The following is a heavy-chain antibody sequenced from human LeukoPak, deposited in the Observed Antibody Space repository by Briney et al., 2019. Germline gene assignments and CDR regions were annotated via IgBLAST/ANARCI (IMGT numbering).Heavy chain of an antibody. Sequence: SQTLSLTCTVSGGSISNGGYYWSWIRQHPGKGLEWIGYIYDSGTTYYNPALQSRVTISVDMSDNHFSLKMKSMTVADTAVYFCARGGDRRGFAYWGQGTLVTVS. V-gene: IGHV4-31*03. CDR1: GGSISNGGYY. J-gene: IGHJ4*02. CDR2: IYDSGTT. CDR3: ARGGDRRGFAY. D-gene: IGHD3-10*01.